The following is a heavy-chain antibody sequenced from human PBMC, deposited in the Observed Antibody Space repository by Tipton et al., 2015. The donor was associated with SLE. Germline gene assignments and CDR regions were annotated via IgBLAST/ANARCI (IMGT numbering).Heavy chain of an antibody. CDR2: IYTTGTT. CDR1: GGSVNTYY. Sequence: TLSLTCTVSGGSVNTYYWSWIRQPPGKGLEWIGHIYTTGTTNYNPSLESRVTMSVDTSKNQLSLKLSSVTAADSAMYYCVRAGERGFYRYFDSWGQGTLVTVSS. D-gene: IGHD3-16*01. J-gene: IGHJ4*02. V-gene: IGHV4-4*07. CDR3: VRAGERGFYRYFDS.